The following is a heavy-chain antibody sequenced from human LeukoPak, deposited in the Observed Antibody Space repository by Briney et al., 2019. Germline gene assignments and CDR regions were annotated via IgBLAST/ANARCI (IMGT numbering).Heavy chain of an antibody. D-gene: IGHD3-9*01. CDR1: GFTFSSYA. J-gene: IGHJ4*02. CDR3: AKESTYYDILTGYYTHPGYFDY. V-gene: IGHV3-23*01. CDR2: ISGSGGST. Sequence: PGGSLRLSCAASGFTFSSYAMSWVRQAPGKGLEWVSAISGSGGSTYYADSVKGRFTISRDNSKNTLYLQMNGLRAEDTAVYYCAKESTYYDILTGYYTHPGYFDYWGQGTLVTVSS.